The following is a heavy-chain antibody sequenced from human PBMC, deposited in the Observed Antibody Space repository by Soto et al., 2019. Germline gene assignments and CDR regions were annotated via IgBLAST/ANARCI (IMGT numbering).Heavy chain of an antibody. CDR1: GFTFSSYA. D-gene: IGHD6-19*01. CDR2: ISGSGGST. CDR3: ANSISKQGIAWAGYFDY. J-gene: IGHJ4*02. V-gene: IGHV3-23*01. Sequence: GGSLRLSCAASGFTFSSYAMSWVRQAPGKGLEWVSAISGSGGSTYYADSVKGRFTISRDNSKNTLYLQMKSLRAKDTAVYYCANSISKQGIAWAGYFDYCGQGTMAAVSS.